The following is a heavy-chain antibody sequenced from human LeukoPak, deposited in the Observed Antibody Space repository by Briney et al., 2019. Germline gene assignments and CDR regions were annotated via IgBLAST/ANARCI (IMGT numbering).Heavy chain of an antibody. D-gene: IGHD3-3*02. V-gene: IGHV3-9*01. Sequence: GRSLRLSCAASGFNFDDYAIHWVRQAPGKGLEWVSGISWNSGSIGYADSVKGRFTISRDNAKNSLYLQMDSLRAEDTALYYCAKDKVLKETGIRGAFGIWGQGTMVTVSS. J-gene: IGHJ3*02. CDR3: AKDKVLKETGIRGAFGI. CDR2: ISWNSGSI. CDR1: GFNFDDYA.